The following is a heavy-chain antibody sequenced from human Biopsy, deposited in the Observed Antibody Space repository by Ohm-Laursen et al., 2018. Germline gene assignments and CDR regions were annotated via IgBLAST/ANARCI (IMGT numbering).Heavy chain of an antibody. J-gene: IGHJ4*02. CDR3: ARDYYPYVDYLKDVPLCDS. CDR2: INPDSGNT. CDR1: GYTFADYY. Sequence: ASVKVSCKASGYTFADYYVQWVRQAPGQGLEWMGWINPDSGNTNYAQKFQGRVTMTRDTSISTAYLELNRLRSDDTAIYYCARDYYPYVDYLKDVPLCDSWGQGTLVTVSS. V-gene: IGHV1-2*02. D-gene: IGHD4-17*01.